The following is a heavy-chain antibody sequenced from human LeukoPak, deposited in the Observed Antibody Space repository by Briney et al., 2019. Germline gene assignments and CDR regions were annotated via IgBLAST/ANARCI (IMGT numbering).Heavy chain of an antibody. V-gene: IGHV1-46*01. J-gene: IGHJ5*02. D-gene: IGHD3-10*01. CDR1: GYTFTSYY. CDR3: ARSRITVPPFDP. Sequence: ASVKVSCKASGYTFTSYYMHWVRQAPGQGLEWMGIINPSGGSTSYAQKFQGRVTMSRDTSTSTVYMELSSLRSEDTAVYYCARSRITVPPFDPWGQGTLVTVSS. CDR2: INPSGGST.